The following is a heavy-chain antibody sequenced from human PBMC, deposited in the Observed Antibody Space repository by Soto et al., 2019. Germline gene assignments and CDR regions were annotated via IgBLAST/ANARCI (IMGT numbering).Heavy chain of an antibody. Sequence: GGSLRLSCAASGFTFSSYGMHWVRQAPGKGLEWVAVIWYDGSNKYYADSVKGRFTISRDNSKNTLYLQMNSLRAEDTAVYYCARPTGHSSSWSGYYYGMDVWGQGTTVTGSS. V-gene: IGHV3-33*01. CDR3: ARPTGHSSSWSGYYYGMDV. CDR1: GFTFSSYG. CDR2: IWYDGSNK. D-gene: IGHD6-13*01. J-gene: IGHJ6*02.